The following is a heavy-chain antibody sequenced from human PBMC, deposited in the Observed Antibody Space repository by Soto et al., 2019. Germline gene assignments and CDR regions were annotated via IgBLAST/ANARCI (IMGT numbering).Heavy chain of an antibody. CDR1: GYTFTDYW. CDR2: IWPAGSAA. Sequence: PGESLKISCEASGYTFTDYWIAWVRQMPGTGLEFMGIIWPAGSAARYSPSFQGQVTISADKSVSTAYLQWSSLRASDTAIYYCARLKHITPGIDTGGDYYFDSWGQGTLVTVSS. D-gene: IGHD1-20*01. CDR3: ARLKHITPGIDTGGDYYFDS. V-gene: IGHV5-51*01. J-gene: IGHJ4*02.